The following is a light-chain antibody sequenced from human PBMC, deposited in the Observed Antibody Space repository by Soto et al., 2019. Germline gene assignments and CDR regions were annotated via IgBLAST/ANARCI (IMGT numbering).Light chain of an antibody. CDR2: DVS. J-gene: IGLJ1*01. CDR3: SSYSTGGSYV. Sequence: QSALTQPASVSGSPGQSIAISCTGTSSDVGGYNSASWYQQHPGKAPKLLIYDVSNRPSGVSNRFSGSKSGNTASLTISGLQDEDEADYYCSSYSTGGSYVFGTGTKVTVL. V-gene: IGLV2-14*03. CDR1: SSDVGGYNS.